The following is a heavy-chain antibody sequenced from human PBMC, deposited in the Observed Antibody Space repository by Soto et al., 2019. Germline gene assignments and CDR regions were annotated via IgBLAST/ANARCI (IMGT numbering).Heavy chain of an antibody. CDR1: GFTFSSYG. J-gene: IGHJ4*02. Sequence: GGSLRLSCAASGFTFSSYGMHWVRQAPGKGLEWMAVIWYDGSNKYYADSVKGRFTISRDNSKNTLYLQMNSLRAEDTAVYYCARDLISESYYYDSSGLDYWGQGTLVTVSS. CDR2: IWYDGSNK. D-gene: IGHD3-22*01. CDR3: ARDLISESYYYDSSGLDY. V-gene: IGHV3-33*01.